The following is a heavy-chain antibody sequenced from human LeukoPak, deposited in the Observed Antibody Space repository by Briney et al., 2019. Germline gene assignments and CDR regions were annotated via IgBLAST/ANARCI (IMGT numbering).Heavy chain of an antibody. CDR2: ISTSGHYI. CDR3: ARVGSSSFRVCDL. Sequence: GGSLRLSCAASGFTFSSYNINWVRQAPGEGLEWVSSISTSGHYIYYEDSVKGRFTISRDNAKNSLYQQMNSLRAEDTALYYCARVGSSSFRVCDLWGQGTIHPVSS. V-gene: IGHV3-21*01. D-gene: IGHD6-13*01. J-gene: IGHJ3*01. CDR1: GFTFSSYN.